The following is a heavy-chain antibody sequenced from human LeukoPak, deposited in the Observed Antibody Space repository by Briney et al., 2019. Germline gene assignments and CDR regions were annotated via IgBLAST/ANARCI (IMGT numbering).Heavy chain of an antibody. CDR1: GFTFSSYA. J-gene: IGHJ6*03. V-gene: IGHV3-13*01. CDR3: ARGKDTAMGRGYYYYYMDV. CDR2: MWTAGDT. Sequence: PGGSLRLSCAASGFTFSSYAMSWVRQAPGKGLEWVSAMWTAGDTYYPGSVKGRFTISRENAKKSLYLQMNSLRAGDTAVYYCARGKDTAMGRGYYYYYMDVWGKGTTVTVSS. D-gene: IGHD5-18*01.